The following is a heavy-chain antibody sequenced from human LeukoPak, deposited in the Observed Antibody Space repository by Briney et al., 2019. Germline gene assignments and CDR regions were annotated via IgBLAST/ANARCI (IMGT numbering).Heavy chain of an antibody. CDR3: ARDGDYGDYGDH. CDR2: ISSNGGST. D-gene: IGHD4-17*01. J-gene: IGHJ4*02. CDR1: GFTFSSYA. V-gene: IGHV3-64*01. Sequence: GGSLRLSCAASGFTFSSYAMSWVRQAPRKGLEYVSAISSNGGSTYYANSVKGRFTISRDNSKNTLYLQMGSLRAEDMAVYYCARDGDYGDYGDHWGQGTLVTVSS.